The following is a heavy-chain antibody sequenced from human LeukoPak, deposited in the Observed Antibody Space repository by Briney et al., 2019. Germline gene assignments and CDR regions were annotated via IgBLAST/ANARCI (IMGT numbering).Heavy chain of an antibody. V-gene: IGHV1-2*02. D-gene: IGHD2-2*01. Sequence: ASMKVSCKASGYTFTGYYMHWVRQAPGQGLEWMGWINPDSGGTNYAQSFQGRVTLTRDTSISTAYMELSRLRSDDTAVYYCARDRGGYCSSTSCLSDFDYWGQGTLVTVSS. CDR2: INPDSGGT. J-gene: IGHJ4*02. CDR1: GYTFTGYY. CDR3: ARDRGGYCSSTSCLSDFDY.